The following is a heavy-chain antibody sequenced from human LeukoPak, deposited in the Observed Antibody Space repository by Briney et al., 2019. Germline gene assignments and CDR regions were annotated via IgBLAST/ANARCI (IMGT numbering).Heavy chain of an antibody. J-gene: IGHJ3*02. CDR3: AKWDSGFNASEI. Sequence: SETLSLTCTVSGASISSYYWNWIRQPPGKGLQWIGYVFHSGESNYNPPLKSRVTMSVDTSKNQFSLRLSSVTAADTAVYFCAKWDSGFNASEIWGQGAMVTVSS. V-gene: IGHV4-59*08. CDR2: VFHSGES. D-gene: IGHD1-26*01. CDR1: GASISSYY.